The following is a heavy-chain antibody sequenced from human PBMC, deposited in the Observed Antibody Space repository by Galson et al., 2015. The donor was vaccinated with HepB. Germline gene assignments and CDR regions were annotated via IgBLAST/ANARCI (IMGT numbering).Heavy chain of an antibody. CDR3: ANLNTPPYCTNGVCYHFDY. J-gene: IGHJ4*02. D-gene: IGHD2-8*01. CDR1: GFTFSSYG. Sequence: SLRLSCAASGFTFSSYGMHWVRQAPGKGLEWVAVISYDGSNKYYADSVKGRFTISRDNSKNTLYLQMNSLRAEDTAVYYCANLNTPPYCTNGVCYHFDYWGQGTLVTVSS. CDR2: ISYDGSNK. V-gene: IGHV3-30*18.